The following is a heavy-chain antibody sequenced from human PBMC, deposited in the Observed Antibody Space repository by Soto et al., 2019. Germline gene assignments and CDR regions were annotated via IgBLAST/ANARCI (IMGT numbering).Heavy chain of an antibody. D-gene: IGHD2-8*01. CDR2: IWYDGSNK. CDR3: ARGRMVYAIYNWFDP. Sequence: HPGGSLRLSCAASGFTFSSYGMHWVRQAPGKGLEWVAVIWYDGSNKYYADSVKDRFTISRDNAENTLFLQMNILRAEDTAVYYCARGRMVYAIYNWFDPWGQGTLVTVSS. V-gene: IGHV3-33*01. CDR1: GFTFSSYG. J-gene: IGHJ5*02.